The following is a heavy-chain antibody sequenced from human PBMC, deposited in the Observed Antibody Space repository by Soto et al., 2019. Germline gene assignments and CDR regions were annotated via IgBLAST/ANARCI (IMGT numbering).Heavy chain of an antibody. D-gene: IGHD2-15*01. CDR3: ARARVVVAANYYYYAMDV. CDR2: IIPMFGTP. CDR1: GGTFRSYA. Sequence: QVQLVQSGAEVKTPGSSVKVSCKASGGTFRSYAISWVRQAPGQGLEWMGGIIPMFGTPNYAQKFQGRVTITADESTRTAYMDLSGLRSEDTAVYYCARARVVVAANYYYYAMDVWVQGTTVTVSS. J-gene: IGHJ6*02. V-gene: IGHV1-69*12.